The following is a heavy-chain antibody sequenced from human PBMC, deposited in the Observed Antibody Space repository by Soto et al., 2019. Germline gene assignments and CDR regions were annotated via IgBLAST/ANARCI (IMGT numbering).Heavy chain of an antibody. V-gene: IGHV4-39*01. CDR1: GVSIHNSHSF. CDR3: GRVVEGATRHTDPDS. Sequence: SETLSLTCTVSGVSIHNSHSFWAWIRQPPGKGLQFIASVYHNGGAHYNSSLKSRVTISVDTANNQVSLRMRSLTAADTAFYYCGRVVEGATRHTDPDSWGQGSLVTVS. D-gene: IGHD2-21*01. J-gene: IGHJ5*01. CDR2: VYHNGGA.